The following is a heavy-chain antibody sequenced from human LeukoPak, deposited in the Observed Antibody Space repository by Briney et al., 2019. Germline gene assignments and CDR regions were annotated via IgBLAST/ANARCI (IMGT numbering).Heavy chain of an antibody. CDR3: AREGYSSSWYNWFDP. J-gene: IGHJ5*02. Sequence: GGSLRLSCAASGFTFSSYWMSWVRQAPGKGLEWVAHIKLDGSVKYYVDSVKARFTIYRDNAKNSLYQQMNSLRAEHTAVYYCAREGYSSSWYNWFDPWGQGTLVTVSS. CDR2: IKLDGSVK. CDR1: GFTFSSYW. D-gene: IGHD6-13*01. V-gene: IGHV3-7*03.